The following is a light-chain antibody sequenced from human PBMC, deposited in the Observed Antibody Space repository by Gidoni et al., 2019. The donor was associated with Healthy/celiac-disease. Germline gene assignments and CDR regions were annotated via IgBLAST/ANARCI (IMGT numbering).Light chain of an antibody. V-gene: IGKV3-20*01. CDR1: QSVSSSY. CDR2: GAS. J-gene: IGKJ5*01. Sequence: IVLSPSPRTLSLSPGERATLSCRASQSVSSSYLAWYQQKHGQAPRLLIYGASSRATGLPDRFSGSGSGTDFTLTISRLEPEDFAVYYCQQYGSSPPFTFGQGTRLEIK. CDR3: QQYGSSPPFT.